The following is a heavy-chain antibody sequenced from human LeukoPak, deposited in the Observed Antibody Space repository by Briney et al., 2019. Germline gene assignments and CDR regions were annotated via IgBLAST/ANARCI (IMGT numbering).Heavy chain of an antibody. J-gene: IGHJ6*03. CDR1: GGTFSSYA. Sequence: ASVKVSCKASGGTFSSYAISWVRQAPGQGLEWMGGIIPIFGTANYAQKFQGRVTITADKSTSTAYMELSSLRSEDTAVYYCARLLSYYYDSSGYYAPLEYYYMDVWGKGTTVTVSS. CDR2: IIPIFGTA. CDR3: ARLLSYYYDSSGYYAPLEYYYMDV. D-gene: IGHD3-22*01. V-gene: IGHV1-69*06.